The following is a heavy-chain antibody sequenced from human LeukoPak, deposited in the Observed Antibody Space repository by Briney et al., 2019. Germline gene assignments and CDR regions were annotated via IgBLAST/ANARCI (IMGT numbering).Heavy chain of an antibody. CDR3: ASGSRREASHRRQLVLNY. Sequence: GGSLRLSYAASGFTFSSYGMHWVRQAPGKGLEWVAVIWYDGSNKYYADSVKGRFTISRDNSKNTLYLQMNSLRAEDTAVYYCASGSRREASHRRQLVLNYWGQGTLVTVSS. CDR2: IWYDGSNK. J-gene: IGHJ4*02. CDR1: GFTFSSYG. V-gene: IGHV3-33*01. D-gene: IGHD6-13*01.